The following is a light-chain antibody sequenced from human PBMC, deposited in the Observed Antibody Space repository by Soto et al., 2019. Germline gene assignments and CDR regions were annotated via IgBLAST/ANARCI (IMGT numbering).Light chain of an antibody. V-gene: IGLV2-8*01. CDR3: SSYAGSNTPVL. Sequence: QSALTQPPSASGSPGQSVTISCTGTSSDVGGYNYVSWYQQHPGKAPKLMIYEVSKRPSGVPDRFSGSKSGNTASLTVSGLKDEDEADYYCSSYAGSNTPVLFGGGTKVTVL. CDR1: SSDVGGYNY. CDR2: EVS. J-gene: IGLJ2*01.